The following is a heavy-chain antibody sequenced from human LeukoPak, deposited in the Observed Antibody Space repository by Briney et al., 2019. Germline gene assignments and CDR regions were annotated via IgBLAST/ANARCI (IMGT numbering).Heavy chain of an antibody. CDR2: IIPILGIA. Sequence: GASVKVSCKASGGTFSSYAISWVRQAPGQGLEWMGRIIPILGIANYAQKFQGRVTITADKSTSTAYMELSSLRSEDTAVYYCARTRGYSGYDYGGYYFDYWGQGTLVTVSS. D-gene: IGHD5-12*01. V-gene: IGHV1-69*10. CDR1: GGTFSSYA. CDR3: ARTRGYSGYDYGGYYFDY. J-gene: IGHJ4*02.